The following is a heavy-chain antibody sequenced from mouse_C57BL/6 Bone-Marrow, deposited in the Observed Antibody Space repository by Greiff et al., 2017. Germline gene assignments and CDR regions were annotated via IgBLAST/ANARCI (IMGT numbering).Heavy chain of an antibody. Sequence: VKVVESGAELARPGASVKLSCKASGYTFTSYGISWVKQRTGQGLEWIGEIYPRSGNTYYNEKFKGKATLTADKSSSTAYMELRSLTSEDSAVYFCARLLITTVVATDYWGQGTTLTVSS. D-gene: IGHD1-1*01. J-gene: IGHJ2*01. V-gene: IGHV1-81*01. CDR2: IYPRSGNT. CDR1: GYTFTSYG. CDR3: ARLLITTVVATDY.